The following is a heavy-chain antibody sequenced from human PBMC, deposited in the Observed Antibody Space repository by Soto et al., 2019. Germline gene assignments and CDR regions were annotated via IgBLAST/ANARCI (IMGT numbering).Heavy chain of an antibody. J-gene: IGHJ4*02. CDR1: GFTFSSFA. D-gene: IGHD3-3*01. Sequence: PGGSLRLSCAASGFTFSSFAMSWFRQAPGKGLEWVGRIKSKTDGGTADYAAPVKGRFTISRDDSKNTLYLQMNSLKTEDTAVYYCTIFGVVITGYWGQGTLVTVSS. V-gene: IGHV3-15*01. CDR3: TIFGVVITGY. CDR2: IKSKTDGGTA.